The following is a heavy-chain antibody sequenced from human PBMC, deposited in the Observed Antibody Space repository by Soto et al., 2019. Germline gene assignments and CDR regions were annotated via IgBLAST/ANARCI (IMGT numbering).Heavy chain of an antibody. V-gene: IGHV4-30-4*01. CDR1: GGSIAGGDYY. Sequence: QVQLQESGPGLVKASQTLSLTCTVFGGSIAGGDYYWAWIRQPPGRGLEWIGCIYSSGTTYYNPSLKGRLTISLAQSQVSLKLTSVTATDTGVYYCARGYYESSDYYVGSPAFEYWGQGARVSVSS. CDR3: ARGYYESSDYYVGSPAFEY. J-gene: IGHJ4*02. D-gene: IGHD3-22*01. CDR2: IYSSGTT.